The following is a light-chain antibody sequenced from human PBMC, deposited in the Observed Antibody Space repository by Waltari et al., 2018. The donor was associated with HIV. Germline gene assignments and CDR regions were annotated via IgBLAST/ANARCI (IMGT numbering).Light chain of an antibody. CDR1: TIGSKS. V-gene: IGLV3-21*04. CDR3: QVWDSSNDHVV. Sequence: SFVLNKPPSVSVAPGTPATISSGGWTIGSKSVHWYKQLPGQAPVLVVRFNSDRPSGIPDRFSGSNSGHTATLTITSVEAGDEADYYCQVWDSSNDHVVFGGGTELTVL. J-gene: IGLJ3*02. CDR2: FNS.